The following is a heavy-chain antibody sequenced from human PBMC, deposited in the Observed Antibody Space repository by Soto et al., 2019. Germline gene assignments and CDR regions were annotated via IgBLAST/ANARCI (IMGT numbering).Heavy chain of an antibody. CDR3: AETWGELLRFDI. Sequence: QVQLVQSGAEVKKPGASVKVSCKASGYTFTSYDINWVRQATGQGLEWMGWMNPNSGNTGYAQKFQGRVTMTRNTSLSTASMELSSLRSAHTAVYYCAETWGELLRFDIWGQGTMVTVSS. CDR1: GYTFTSYD. V-gene: IGHV1-8*01. J-gene: IGHJ3*02. CDR2: MNPNSGNT. D-gene: IGHD1-26*01.